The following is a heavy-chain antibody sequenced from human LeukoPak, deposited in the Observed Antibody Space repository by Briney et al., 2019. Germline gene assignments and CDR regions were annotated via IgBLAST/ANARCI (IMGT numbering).Heavy chain of an antibody. V-gene: IGHV1-69*04. J-gene: IGHJ5*02. CDR1: GGTFSSYA. CDR3: ARGHGTLNWFDP. Sequence: SVKVSCKASGGTFSSYAISWVRQAPGQGLEWMGRIIPILGIANYAQKFQGRVTITRNTSISTAYMELSSLRSEDTAVYYCARGHGTLNWFDPWGQGTLVTVSS. CDR2: IIPILGIA.